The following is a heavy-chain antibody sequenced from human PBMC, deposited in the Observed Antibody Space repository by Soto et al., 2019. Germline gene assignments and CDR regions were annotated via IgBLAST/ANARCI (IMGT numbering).Heavy chain of an antibody. D-gene: IGHD6-13*01. Sequence: QLQLQESGPGLVKPSETLSLTCTVSGGSISSSSYYWGWIRQPPGKGLEWIGSIYYSGSTYYNPSLKSRVTISVDTSKNQFSLKLSSVTAADTAVYYCASEKKMRIAAAGTHNWFDPWGQGTLVTVSS. V-gene: IGHV4-39*01. CDR1: GGSISSSSYY. CDR3: ASEKKMRIAAAGTHNWFDP. J-gene: IGHJ5*02. CDR2: IYYSGST.